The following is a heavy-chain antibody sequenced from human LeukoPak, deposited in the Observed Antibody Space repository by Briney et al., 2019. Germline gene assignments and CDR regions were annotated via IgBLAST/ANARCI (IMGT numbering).Heavy chain of an antibody. CDR2: IYPGDSDT. D-gene: IGHD6-6*01. CDR1: GYSFTSYW. CDR3: AGGYSSSFGAFDI. J-gene: IGHJ3*02. V-gene: IGHV5-51*01. Sequence: GESLKSSCKGAGYSFTSYWIGWVRQMPGKGLEGMGIIYPGDSDTRYSPSFQGQVTISADKSISTAYLQWSSLKASDTAMYYCAGGYSSSFGAFDIWGQGTMVTVSS.